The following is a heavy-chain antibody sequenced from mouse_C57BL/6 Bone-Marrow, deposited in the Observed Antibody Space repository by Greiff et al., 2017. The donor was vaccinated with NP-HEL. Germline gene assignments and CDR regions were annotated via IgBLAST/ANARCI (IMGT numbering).Heavy chain of an antibody. CDR1: GYTFTDYN. D-gene: IGHD2-1*01. Sequence: EVQLQQSGPELVKPGASVKIPCKASGYTFTDYNMDWVKQSHGKSLEWIGDINPNNGGTIYNQKFKGKATLTVDKSSSTAYMELRSLTSEDTAVYYCARTLYYGNHWYFDVWGTGTTVTVSS. V-gene: IGHV1-18*01. CDR2: INPNNGGT. CDR3: ARTLYYGNHWYFDV. J-gene: IGHJ1*03.